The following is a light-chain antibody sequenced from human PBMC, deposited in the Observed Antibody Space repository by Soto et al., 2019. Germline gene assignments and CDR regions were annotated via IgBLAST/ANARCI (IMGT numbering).Light chain of an antibody. V-gene: IGKV3-20*01. CDR3: QDYGSSRT. CDR2: GAS. J-gene: IGKJ1*01. Sequence: EIVLTQSPGTLSLSPGERATLSCRASQSVSSSSLAWYQQKPGQAPRLLIYGASSRATGIPDRFSGSGSGTDFTLTISRLEPGDSAVYYCQDYGSSRTFVQGTKVEIK. CDR1: QSVSSSS.